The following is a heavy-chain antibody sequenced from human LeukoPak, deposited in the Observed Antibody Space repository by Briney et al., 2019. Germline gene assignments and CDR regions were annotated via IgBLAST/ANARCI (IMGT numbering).Heavy chain of an antibody. V-gene: IGHV4-59*08. J-gene: IGHJ4*02. CDR1: GFTFSSYA. Sequence: PGGSLRLSCAASGFTFSSYAMSWIRQPPGKGLEWIGYIYYSGSTNYNPSLKSRVTISVDTSKNQFSLKLSSVTAADTAVYYCARHNYSSGLIDYWGQGTLVTVSS. CDR3: ARHNYSSGLIDY. D-gene: IGHD6-19*01. CDR2: IYYSGST.